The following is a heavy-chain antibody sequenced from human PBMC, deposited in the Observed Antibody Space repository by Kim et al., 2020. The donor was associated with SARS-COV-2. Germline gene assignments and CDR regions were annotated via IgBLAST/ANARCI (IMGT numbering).Heavy chain of an antibody. CDR2: IVPVFGAP. V-gene: IGHV1-69*13. Sequence: SVKISCKASRDSFTTYSFSWVRQAPGQGPEWMGGIVPVFGAPHYAERFRGRLTIASDESTRATSMELSRLTSDYTAIYYCARGGDGSMGGSTVYYF. J-gene: IGHJ1*01. CDR1: RDSFTTYS. D-gene: IGHD4-17*01. CDR3: ARGGDGSMGGSTVYYF.